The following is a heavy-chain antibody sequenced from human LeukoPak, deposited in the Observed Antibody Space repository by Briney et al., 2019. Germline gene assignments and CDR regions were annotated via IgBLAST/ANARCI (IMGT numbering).Heavy chain of an antibody. Sequence: ASVKVSCKASGYTFTGYYMNWVRQAPGQGLEWMGWINPNSGRTSYARNFQGRVIMTRDPSINTAYMELSGLTSNDTAVYYCARSAEKCNNGVCFTDYYMDIWGKGTTVTVSS. CDR3: ARSAEKCNNGVCFTDYYMDI. D-gene: IGHD2-8*01. V-gene: IGHV1-2*02. CDR1: GYTFTGYY. J-gene: IGHJ6*03. CDR2: INPNSGRT.